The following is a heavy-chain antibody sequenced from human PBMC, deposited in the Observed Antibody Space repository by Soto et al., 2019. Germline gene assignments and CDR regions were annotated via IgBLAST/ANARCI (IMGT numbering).Heavy chain of an antibody. CDR2: IVVGSGNT. J-gene: IGHJ6*02. CDR3: AADSRGYGIDV. CDR1: RGPFRISA. V-gene: IGHV1-58*01. Sequence: GASVKVSCTASRGPFRISAVQGVRQARGQRLEWIGWIVVGSGNTNYAQKFQERVTITRDMATSTAYMELSILTSEDTAVYYCAADSRGYGIDVWGQGTTVTVSS.